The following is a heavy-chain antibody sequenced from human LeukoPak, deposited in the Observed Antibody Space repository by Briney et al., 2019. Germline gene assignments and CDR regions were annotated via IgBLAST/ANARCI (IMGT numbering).Heavy chain of an antibody. Sequence: PGGSLRLSCAASGFTFSSYAMSWVRQAPGKGLEWVSSISSSSYIYYADSVKGRFTISRDNAKNSLYLQMNSLRAEDTAVYYCARVRVGATRGCMYYWGQGTLVTVSS. D-gene: IGHD1-26*01. V-gene: IGHV3-21*01. J-gene: IGHJ4*02. CDR2: ISSSSYI. CDR1: GFTFSSYA. CDR3: ARVRVGATRGCMYY.